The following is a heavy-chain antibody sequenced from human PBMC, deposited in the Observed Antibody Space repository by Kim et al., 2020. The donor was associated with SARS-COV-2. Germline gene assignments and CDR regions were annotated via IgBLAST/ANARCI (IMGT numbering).Heavy chain of an antibody. CDR1: GFTFSNYG. CDR2: ISKDGSDK. D-gene: IGHD2-15*01. V-gene: IGHV3-30*18. J-gene: IGHJ4*02. CDR3: TNYGSGSGNL. Sequence: GGYLRLSCAASGFTFSNYGMHWVRQAPGKGLEGVAVISKDGSDKDYADSMKGRFTISRDNSKNTVYLQMSNLRAEDTAIYYCTNYGSGSGNLWGQGTLV.